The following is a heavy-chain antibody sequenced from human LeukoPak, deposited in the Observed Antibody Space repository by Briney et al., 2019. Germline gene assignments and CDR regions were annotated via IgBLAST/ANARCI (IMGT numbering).Heavy chain of an antibody. CDR3: ARLARIAMVRGIINRGYYFDY. V-gene: IGHV4-38-2*01. CDR2: IYHSGTT. CDR1: GYSIRSGYY. J-gene: IGHJ4*02. D-gene: IGHD3-10*01. Sequence: SETLSLTCVVSGYSIRSGYYWGWIRQPPGKGLEWIGSIYHSGTTYYNPSLESRVSISIDTSENQFSLSLSSVTAADTAVYYCARLARIAMVRGIINRGYYFDYWGQGTPVTVSS.